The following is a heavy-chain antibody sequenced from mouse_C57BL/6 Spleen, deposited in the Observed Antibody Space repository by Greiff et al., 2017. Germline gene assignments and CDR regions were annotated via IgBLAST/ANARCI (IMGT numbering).Heavy chain of an antibody. Sequence: QVQLQQPGTELVKPGASVKLSCKASGYTFTSSWMHWVKQRPGQGLEWIGKINPSNGGTNYNEKFKSKATLTVDKSSSTAYMQLSSLTSEDSAGYDYARDEGRFAYWGQGTLVTVSA. CDR3: ARDEGRFAY. CDR1: GYTFTSSW. CDR2: INPSNGGT. J-gene: IGHJ3*01. V-gene: IGHV1-53*01.